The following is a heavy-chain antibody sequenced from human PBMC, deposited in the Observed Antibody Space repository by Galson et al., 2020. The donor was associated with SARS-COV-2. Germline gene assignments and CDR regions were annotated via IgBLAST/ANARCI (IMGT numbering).Heavy chain of an antibody. V-gene: IGHV4-34*01. CDR3: ARGPIVSYYGMDV. CDR2: INHSGRT. D-gene: IGHD3-22*01. J-gene: IGHJ6*02. Sequence: SEPLTLTFGAYGGSFSGYYWNWIRQSPEKGLEWMQEINHSGRTNSNPSPESRLTLSVDTSKNHFSLNLDSVTAADTAVYYCARGPIVSYYGMDVWGQGSMVTVS. CDR1: GGSFSGYY.